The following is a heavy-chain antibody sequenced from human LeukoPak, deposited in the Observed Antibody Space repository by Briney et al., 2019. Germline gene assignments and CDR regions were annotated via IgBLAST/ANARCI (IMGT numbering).Heavy chain of an antibody. V-gene: IGHV4-59*01. Sequence: PSETLSLTCTVSGGSISSYYWSWIRQPPGKGLEWIGYIYYSGSTNYNPSLKSRVTISVDTSKNQFSLKLSSVTAADTAVYYCARGGAYSSGWYRYYYYMDVWGKGTTVTISS. J-gene: IGHJ6*03. D-gene: IGHD6-19*01. CDR1: GGSISSYY. CDR2: IYYSGST. CDR3: ARGGAYSSGWYRYYYYMDV.